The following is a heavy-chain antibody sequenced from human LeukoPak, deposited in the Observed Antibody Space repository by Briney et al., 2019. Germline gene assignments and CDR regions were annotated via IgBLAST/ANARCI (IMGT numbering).Heavy chain of an antibody. Sequence: ASVKVSCKASGYTFTSYTMHWVRQAPGQGLERIGIINPSGGSTSYAQKFQGRVTMTRDTSTSTVYMERSSLRSEDTAVYYCARGGGGYDHYYGMDVWGKGTTVTVSS. D-gene: IGHD5-12*01. V-gene: IGHV1-46*01. CDR3: ARGGGGYDHYYGMDV. CDR1: GYTFTSYT. CDR2: INPSGGST. J-gene: IGHJ6*04.